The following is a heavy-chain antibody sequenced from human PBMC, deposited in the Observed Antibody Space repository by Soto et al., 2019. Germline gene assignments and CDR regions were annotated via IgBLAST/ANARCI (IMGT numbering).Heavy chain of an antibody. CDR3: ACLIWYDRGGCYDY. Sequence: PSETLSLTCTVSGGSISSGDYYWSWIRQPPGKGLEWIGYIYYSGSTYYNPSLKSRVTISVDTSKNQFSLKLSSVTAADTAVYYFACLIWYDRGGCYDYSGQGTRVT. V-gene: IGHV4-30-4*01. CDR1: GGSISSGDYY. J-gene: IGHJ4*02. CDR2: IYYSGST. D-gene: IGHD3-22*01.